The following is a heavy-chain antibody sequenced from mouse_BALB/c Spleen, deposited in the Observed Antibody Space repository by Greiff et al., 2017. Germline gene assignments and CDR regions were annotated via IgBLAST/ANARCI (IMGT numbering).Heavy chain of an antibody. D-gene: IGHD2-3*01. J-gene: IGHJ2*01. Sequence: QVQLKQSGPGLVAPSQSLSITCTVSGFSLTGYGVNWVRQPPGKGLEWLGMIWGDGSTDYNSALKSRLSISKDNSKSQVFLKMNSLQTDDTARYYCARDGGVYDGYYNYFDYWGQGTTLTVSS. CDR2: IWGDGST. CDR3: ARDGGVYDGYYNYFDY. V-gene: IGHV2-6-7*01. CDR1: GFSLTGYG.